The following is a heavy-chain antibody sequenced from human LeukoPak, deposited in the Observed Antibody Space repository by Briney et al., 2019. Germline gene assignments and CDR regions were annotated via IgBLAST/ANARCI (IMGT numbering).Heavy chain of an antibody. Sequence: GGSLRLSCAASGFTFSSYGMHWVRQAPGKGLELVANIRRDGNVEYYVDSVKGRFTISRDNAKNSLYLQMSSLRAEDTAVYYCATVSYSSGWYFENWGQGTLVTVSS. CDR2: IRRDGNVE. CDR3: ATVSYSSGWYFEN. J-gene: IGHJ4*02. V-gene: IGHV3-7*01. CDR1: GFTFSSYG. D-gene: IGHD6-19*01.